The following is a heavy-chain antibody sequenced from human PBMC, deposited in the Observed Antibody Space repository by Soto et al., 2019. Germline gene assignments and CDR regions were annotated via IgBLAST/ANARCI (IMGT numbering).Heavy chain of an antibody. D-gene: IGHD1-1*01. CDR1: GQSFSGHS. J-gene: IGHJ4*02. CDR2: SNDSGST. Sequence: QVQLQQWGAGLVKPSETLSLSCAVYGQSFSGHSWAWIRQPPGKGLVWIGESNDSGSTYYNPSLKSRVTISTDTSKNQFSLKLSSVSAADTAAYFCARGSGIVSLPGELEDVKYDYWGQGTLVNVSS. V-gene: IGHV4-34*01. CDR3: ARGSGIVSLPGELEDVKYDY.